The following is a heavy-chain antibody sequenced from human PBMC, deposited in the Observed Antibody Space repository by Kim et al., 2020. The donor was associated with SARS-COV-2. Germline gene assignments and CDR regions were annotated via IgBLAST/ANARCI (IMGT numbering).Heavy chain of an antibody. J-gene: IGHJ4*02. V-gene: IGHV3-48*03. CDR3: EALCSGSYCAHGY. CDR2: IGSSGSTI. Sequence: GGSLRLSCAVSGITFSSYEMNWVRQAPGKGLEWVAYIGSSGSTIKYADSVKGRFTISRDTAKNSLYLQMNRLRAEDTAVYYCEALCSGSYCAHGYWGQGTLVTVSS. CDR1: GITFSSYE. D-gene: IGHD1-26*01.